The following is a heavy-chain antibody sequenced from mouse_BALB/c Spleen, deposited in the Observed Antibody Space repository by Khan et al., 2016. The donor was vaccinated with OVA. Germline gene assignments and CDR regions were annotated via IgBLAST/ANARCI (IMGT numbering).Heavy chain of an antibody. CDR2: ISDGGSYT. D-gene: IGHD2-14*01. J-gene: IGHJ3*01. CDR1: GFTFSDYY. Sequence: VELVESGGGLVKPGGSLKLSCAASGFTFSDYYMYWVRQTPEKRLEWVATISDGGSYTYFLDSVEGRFTISRDNAKNNLYLQLISLKSEDTAMYYCTRGGYGAFGYWGQGTLVTVSA. V-gene: IGHV5-4*02. CDR3: TRGGYGAFGY.